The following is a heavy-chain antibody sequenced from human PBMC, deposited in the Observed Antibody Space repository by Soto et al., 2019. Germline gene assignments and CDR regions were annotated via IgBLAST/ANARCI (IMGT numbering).Heavy chain of an antibody. CDR3: ARDLWGSWTVDY. CDR2: IHPSGDTK. CDR1: GYTFQNYH. J-gene: IGHJ4*02. Sequence: QVQLVQSGAAVKEPGASVKVSCKASGYTFQNYHMHWVRQAPGQGLEWMGIIHPSGDTKTYAQRFQGRLAMTRYASTSTAYMELSSLTSEDTAVYFCARDLWGSWTVDYWGQWTLVTVSS. D-gene: IGHD3-16*01. V-gene: IGHV1-46*02.